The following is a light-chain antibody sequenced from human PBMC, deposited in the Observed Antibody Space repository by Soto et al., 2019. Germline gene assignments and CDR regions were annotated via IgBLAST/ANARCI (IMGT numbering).Light chain of an antibody. CDR1: QSVYSSY. V-gene: IGKV3-20*01. CDR2: DAS. J-gene: IGKJ4*01. CDR3: QQFSSYPLT. Sequence: EVMLTQCPGALSSSPRERATLSCRASQSVYSSYIAWYQQRPGQAPRLLFYDASIRATGIPARFSGSGSGTDFSLTISRLEPEDFAVYYCQQFSSYPLTFGGGTKVDI.